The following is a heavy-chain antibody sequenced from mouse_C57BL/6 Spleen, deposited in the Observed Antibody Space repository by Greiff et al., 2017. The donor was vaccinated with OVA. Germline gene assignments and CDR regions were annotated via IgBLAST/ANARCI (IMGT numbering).Heavy chain of an antibody. J-gene: IGHJ1*03. Sequence: EVMLVESGGGLVQPGGSMKLSCAASGFTFSDAWMDWVRQSPEKGLEWVAEIRNKANNHATYYAESVKGRFTISRDDSKSSVYLQMNSLRAEDTGIYYCTRRDLRWYFDVWGTGTTVTVSS. V-gene: IGHV6-6*01. CDR2: IRNKANNHAT. D-gene: IGHD1-1*01. CDR3: TRRDLRWYFDV. CDR1: GFTFSDAW.